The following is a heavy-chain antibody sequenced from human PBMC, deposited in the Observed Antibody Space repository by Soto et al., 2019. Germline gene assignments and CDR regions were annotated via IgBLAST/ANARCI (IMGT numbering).Heavy chain of an antibody. Sequence: GGSLRLSCAASGFTFSNYAMSWVRQAPGKGPEWVSAVSSADESTYYADSVKGRFTISRDNSKNTLYLQMNSLRAEDTALYYCAKDGPMVTTGYFDYWGQGTLVTVSS. D-gene: IGHD4-17*01. CDR2: VSSADEST. V-gene: IGHV3-23*01. CDR1: GFTFSNYA. CDR3: AKDGPMVTTGYFDY. J-gene: IGHJ4*02.